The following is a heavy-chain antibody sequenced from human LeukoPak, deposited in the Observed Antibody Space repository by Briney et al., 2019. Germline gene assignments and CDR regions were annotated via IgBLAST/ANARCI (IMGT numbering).Heavy chain of an antibody. CDR1: GGSFSDYY. Sequence: PSETLSLTCAVYGGSFSDYYWSWIRQPPGKGLEWIGEISHSGSTNYNPSLKSRVTMSVDTSKNQLSLKLTSVTAADTAVYYCAAQYSGYVRLDYWGQGTLVTVSS. J-gene: IGHJ4*02. CDR2: ISHSGST. V-gene: IGHV4-34*01. D-gene: IGHD5-12*01. CDR3: AAQYSGYVRLDY.